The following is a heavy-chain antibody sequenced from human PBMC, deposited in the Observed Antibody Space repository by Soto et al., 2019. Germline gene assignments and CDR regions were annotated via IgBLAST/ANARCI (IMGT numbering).Heavy chain of an antibody. J-gene: IGHJ4*02. CDR3: ARDGIRDGSYLRGYFDY. V-gene: IGHV3-64*01. D-gene: IGHD1-26*01. CDR2: ISSNGGST. Sequence: GGSLRLSCAASGFTFSSYAMHWVRQAPGKGLEYVSAISSNGGSTYYANSVKGRFTISRDNSKNTLYLQMGSLRAEDRAVYYCARDGIRDGSYLRGYFDYWGQGTLVTVSS. CDR1: GFTFSSYA.